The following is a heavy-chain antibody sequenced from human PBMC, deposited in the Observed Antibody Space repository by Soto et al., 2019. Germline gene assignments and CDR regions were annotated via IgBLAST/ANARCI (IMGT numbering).Heavy chain of an antibody. CDR3: ARDRYYNWFDP. V-gene: IGHV3-23*01. D-gene: IGHD1-1*01. J-gene: IGHJ5*02. CDR2: VSDSGGDT. CDR1: GFTFASYA. Sequence: PGGSLRLSCAASGFTFASYAMSWVRQAPGRGPEWVSAVSDSGGDTYYADSVKGRFTISRDNSKKTLYLQMNSLRADDTAVYYCARDRYYNWFDPWGQGTLVTVSS.